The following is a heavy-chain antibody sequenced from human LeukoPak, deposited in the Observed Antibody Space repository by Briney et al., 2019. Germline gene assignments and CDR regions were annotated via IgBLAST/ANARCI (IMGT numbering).Heavy chain of an antibody. V-gene: IGHV4-39*01. Sequence: SEPLSLTCTVSGGSISSSSYYWGWFPKPPGKGLKGFGGIYFSGSTYYNPSLKSRVTISVDTSKNQFSLKLSSVTAADTAVYYCARQDIVVVPAAIIGGFWFDPWGQGTLVTVSS. CDR3: ARQDIVVVPAAIIGGFWFDP. CDR2: IYFSGST. J-gene: IGHJ5*02. D-gene: IGHD2-2*02. CDR1: GGSISSSSYY.